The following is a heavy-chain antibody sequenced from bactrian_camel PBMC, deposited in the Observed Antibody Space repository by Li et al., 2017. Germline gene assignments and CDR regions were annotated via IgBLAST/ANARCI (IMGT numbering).Heavy chain of an antibody. J-gene: IGHJ4*01. CDR1: GFLYSTEG. D-gene: IGHD1*01. Sequence: VQLVESGGGLVQSGGSLSLSCAASGFLYSTEGMSWVRQAPGKEREGVAAIDSDGTTAYADSVKGRFTVSKDNTKNTLYLQMNSLKPEDTAMYYCAAAMGGWVVAGPMDPDEMHYWGQGTQVTVS. CDR3: AAAMGGWVVAGPMDPDEMHY. V-gene: IGHV3S31*01. CDR2: IDSDGTT.